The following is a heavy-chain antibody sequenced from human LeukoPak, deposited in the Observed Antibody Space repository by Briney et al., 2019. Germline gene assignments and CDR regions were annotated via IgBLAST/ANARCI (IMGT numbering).Heavy chain of an antibody. CDR2: INHSGST. J-gene: IGHJ3*02. CDR3: ASEPYGSGSFLGAFDI. Sequence: PSETLSLTCAVYGGSFSGYYWSWIRQPPGKGLEWIGKINHSGSTNYNPSLKSRVIISVDTSKNQFSLKLSSVTAADTAVYYCASEPYGSGSFLGAFDIWGQGTMVTVSS. D-gene: IGHD3-10*01. CDR1: GGSFSGYY. V-gene: IGHV4-34*01.